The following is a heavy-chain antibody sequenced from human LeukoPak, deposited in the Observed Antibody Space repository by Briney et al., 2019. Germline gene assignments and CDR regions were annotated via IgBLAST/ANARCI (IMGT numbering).Heavy chain of an antibody. D-gene: IGHD3-16*02. Sequence: SETLSLTCTVSGGSISSYYWSWIRQPPGKGLEWIGYIYTSGSTNYNPSLKSRVTISVDSSKNQFSLKLSSVTAADTAVYYCARHYDYVWGSYRYPYYFDYWGQGTLVTVSS. CDR1: GGSISSYY. J-gene: IGHJ4*02. CDR3: ARHYDYVWGSYRYPYYFDY. CDR2: IYTSGST. V-gene: IGHV4-4*09.